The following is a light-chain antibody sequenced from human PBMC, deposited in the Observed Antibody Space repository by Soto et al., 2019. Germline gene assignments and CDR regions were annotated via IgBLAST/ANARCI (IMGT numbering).Light chain of an antibody. CDR3: QQYGNSPIT. Sequence: VVLTQSPGTLSLSRGEIATLSCRASERIYSAYLGWYQQKPGQAPRLLIYGTSSRATGIPDRFSGSGSGTDFTLTISRLEPEDFAVHYCQQYGNSPITFGQVTRLEIK. J-gene: IGKJ5*01. CDR1: ERIYSAY. CDR2: GTS. V-gene: IGKV3-20*01.